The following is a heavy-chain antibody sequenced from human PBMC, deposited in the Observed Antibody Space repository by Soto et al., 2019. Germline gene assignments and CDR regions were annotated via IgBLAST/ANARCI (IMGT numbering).Heavy chain of an antibody. J-gene: IGHJ4*02. CDR3: ARDVSPIVVVQAAPDY. V-gene: IGHV3-21*01. Sequence: PGGSLRLSCAASGFTFSSYSMNWVRQAPGKGLEWVSSISSSSSYIYYADSVKGRFTISRDNAKNSLYLQMNSLRAEDTAVYYCARDVSPIVVVQAAPDYWGQGTLVTVSS. D-gene: IGHD2-2*01. CDR2: ISSSSSYI. CDR1: GFTFSSYS.